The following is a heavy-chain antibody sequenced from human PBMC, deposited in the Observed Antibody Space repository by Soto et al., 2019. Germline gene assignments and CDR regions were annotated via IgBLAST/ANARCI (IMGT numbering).Heavy chain of an antibody. CDR2: ISYDGSDK. D-gene: IGHD3-3*01. CDR3: ATMERLFDY. V-gene: IGHV3-30*03. J-gene: IGHJ4*02. Sequence: QLQLVESGGGVVQPGRSLRLSCAASGFTFSDYGMHWVRQAPGTGLEWVAVISYDGSDKYYADSVKGRFTTSRDNSKNRLYLQMNSLGAEDTAVYYCATMERLFDYWGQGTLDTVSS. CDR1: GFTFSDYG.